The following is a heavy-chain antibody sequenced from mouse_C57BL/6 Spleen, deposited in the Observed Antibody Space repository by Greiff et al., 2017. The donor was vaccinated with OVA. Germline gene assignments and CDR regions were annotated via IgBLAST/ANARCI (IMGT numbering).Heavy chain of an antibody. V-gene: IGHV1-26*01. J-gene: IGHJ2*01. CDR3: ERIDYSNYG. D-gene: IGHD2-5*01. CDR2: INPNNGGT. Sequence: VQLQQSGPELVKPGASVKISCKASGYTFTDYYMNWVKQSHGKSLEWIGDINPNNGGTSYNQQFKGKATLTVDKSSSTAYMELRSLTYEDSAVYYCERIDYSNYGWGKGTTLTVSS. CDR1: GYTFTDYY.